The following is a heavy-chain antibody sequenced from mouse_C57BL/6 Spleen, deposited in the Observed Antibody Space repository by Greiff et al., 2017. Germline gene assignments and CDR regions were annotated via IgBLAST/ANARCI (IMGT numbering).Heavy chain of an antibody. V-gene: IGHV1-82*01. CDR3: ARGEEYGYDGWPWFFDV. CDR2: IDPGDGDT. Sequence: VKLMESGPELVKPGASVKISCTASGYAFSSSWMNWVKQRPGKGLEWIGRIDPGDGDTNYNRKFKGKATLTADTSSSTAYMQHSSLTSEDSAVYCCARGEEYGYDGWPWFFDVWGTGTTVTVSS. J-gene: IGHJ1*03. D-gene: IGHD2-2*01. CDR1: GYAFSSSW.